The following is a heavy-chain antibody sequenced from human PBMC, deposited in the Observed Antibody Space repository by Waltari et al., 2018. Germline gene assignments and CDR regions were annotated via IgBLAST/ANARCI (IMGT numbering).Heavy chain of an antibody. V-gene: IGHV3-74*01. Sequence: EEQLVESGGGLVQPGGSLRLSCAASGFPLSTYWMHGVRQAPGKGLVWVSRITSDGSGANYADSVKGRFTTSRDNAKNTLYLQMNSLSAEDTAVYYCASDRVLYGLDVWGQGTTVTVSS. CDR1: GFPLSTYW. J-gene: IGHJ6*02. CDR2: ITSDGSGA. D-gene: IGHD3-10*01. CDR3: ASDRVLYGLDV.